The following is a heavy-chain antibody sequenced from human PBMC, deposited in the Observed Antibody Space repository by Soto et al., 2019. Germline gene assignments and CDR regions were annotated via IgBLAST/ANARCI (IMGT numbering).Heavy chain of an antibody. CDR2: IFPSGST. CDR3: ARAVWATCYYYDSSGYYCSWFDP. CDR1: GGSINSGGFY. Sequence: SETLSLTCAVSGGSINSGGFYWHWIRQHPEKGLEWIGYIFPSGSTHYNPSLKSRATMSVDTSKNQFSLKLSSVTAADTAVYYCARAVWATCYYYDSSGYYCSWFDPWGQGTLVTVSS. D-gene: IGHD3-22*01. V-gene: IGHV4-31*11. J-gene: IGHJ5*02.